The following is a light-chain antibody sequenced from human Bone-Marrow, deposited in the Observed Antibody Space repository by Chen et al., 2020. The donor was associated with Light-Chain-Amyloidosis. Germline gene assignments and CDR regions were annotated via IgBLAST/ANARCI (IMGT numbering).Light chain of an antibody. CDR2: RDT. CDR1: ELPTKY. V-gene: IGLV3-25*03. J-gene: IGLJ2*01. CDR3: QSADSSGTYEVI. Sequence: SYELTQPPSVSVSPGQTARTTCSGDELPTKYAYWYQQKPGQAPVLVIHRDTERPSGISERFSGSSSVTTATLTLNGVQAEDEADYHCQSADSSGTYEVIFGGGTKLTVL.